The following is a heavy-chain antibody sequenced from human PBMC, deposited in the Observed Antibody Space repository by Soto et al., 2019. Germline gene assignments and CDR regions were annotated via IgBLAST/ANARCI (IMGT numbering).Heavy chain of an antibody. CDR1: GGTFSSYA. CDR2: IIPIFGTA. D-gene: IGHD2-15*01. Sequence: SVKVSCKASGGTFSSYAISWVRQAPGQGLEWMGGIIPIFGTANYAQKFQGRVTITADESTSTAYMELSSLRSEDTAVYYCARDYCSGGSCYVHWFDPWGQGTLVTVSS. CDR3: ARDYCSGGSCYVHWFDP. J-gene: IGHJ5*02. V-gene: IGHV1-69*13.